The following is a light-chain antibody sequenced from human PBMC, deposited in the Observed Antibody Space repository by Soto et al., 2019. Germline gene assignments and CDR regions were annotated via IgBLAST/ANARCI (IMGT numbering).Light chain of an antibody. J-gene: IGKJ2*01. CDR3: QQDGNSLYT. V-gene: IGKV3-20*01. CDR1: QSVNSNY. CDR2: GAS. Sequence: EIVLTQSPGTLSLSPGETATLSCRASQSVNSNYLAWYRQKPGQAPRLLISGASTRATGIPDRFSGSGSGTDFTLIINTLEPEDFAVYYCQQDGNSLYTFGQGTKLEI.